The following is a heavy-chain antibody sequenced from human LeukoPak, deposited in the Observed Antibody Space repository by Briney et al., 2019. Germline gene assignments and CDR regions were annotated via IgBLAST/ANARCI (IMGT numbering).Heavy chain of an antibody. CDR2: ISGSGGDT. CDR1: GFTFRSYA. Sequence: GGSLRLSCAASGFTFRSYAIYWVRQAPGKGLEWASGISGSGGDTYFADSVKGRFTISRDHSKNTVFLQMDSLRAEDTAVYYCAKTTAGNSSGRYPGWPVDYWGQGTLVTVSS. J-gene: IGHJ4*02. D-gene: IGHD6-19*01. V-gene: IGHV3-23*01. CDR3: AKTTAGNSSGRYPGWPVDY.